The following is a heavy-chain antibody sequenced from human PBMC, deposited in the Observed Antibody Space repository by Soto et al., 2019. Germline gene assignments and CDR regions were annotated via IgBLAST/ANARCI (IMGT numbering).Heavy chain of an antibody. Sequence: QVQLVQSGAEVKKPGSSVKVSCKASGGTFSSYVISWVRQAPRQGLEWMGGIIPLFGTANYAQKFQDRVTITADESTNTAYMELSSLRYEDTAVYYCVRGEISTPYYHYYGMDVWGQGTTVTVSS. J-gene: IGHJ6*02. D-gene: IGHD3-10*01. V-gene: IGHV1-69*12. CDR2: IIPLFGTA. CDR3: VRGEISTPYYHYYGMDV. CDR1: GGTFSSYV.